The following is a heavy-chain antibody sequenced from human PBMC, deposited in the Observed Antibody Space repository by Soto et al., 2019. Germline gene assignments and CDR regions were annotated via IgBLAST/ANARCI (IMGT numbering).Heavy chain of an antibody. D-gene: IGHD5-18*01. V-gene: IGHV1-2*02. J-gene: IGHJ4*02. CDR3: ARARSGGYSYGPYFDY. CDR1: GYTFTGYY. CDR2: INPNSGGT. Sequence: VASVTVSCKASGYTFTGYYMHWVRQAPGQGLEWMGWINPNSGGTNYAQKFQGRVTMTRDTSISTAYMELSRLRSDDTAVYYCARARSGGYSYGPYFDYWGQGTLVTVSS.